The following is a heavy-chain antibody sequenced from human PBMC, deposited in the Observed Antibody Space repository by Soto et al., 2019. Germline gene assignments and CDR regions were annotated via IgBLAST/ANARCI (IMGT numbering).Heavy chain of an antibody. CDR1: GFTFSNYA. CDR3: VKDFRGGYDSTHD. Sequence: EVQLLESGGDLVQPGGSLRLSCAASGFTFSNYAMSWVRQAPGKGLEWVSLIRGSGGPTNYADSVKGRFTVSRDNSKNMLFLQMNSLRAEDTAVYYCVKDFRGGYDSTHDWGQGTLVTVSS. J-gene: IGHJ4*02. D-gene: IGHD5-12*01. CDR2: IRGSGGPT. V-gene: IGHV3-23*01.